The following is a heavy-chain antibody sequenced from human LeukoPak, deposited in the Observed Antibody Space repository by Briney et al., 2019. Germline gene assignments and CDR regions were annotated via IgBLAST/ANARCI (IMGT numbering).Heavy chain of an antibody. J-gene: IGHJ4*02. CDR1: GFAFSTNW. V-gene: IGHV3-74*01. D-gene: IGHD6-13*01. CDR2: ISTDARTI. CDR3: VRGQATAWGLDY. Sequence: GGSLRLSCAASGFAFSTNWMHWVRQAPGKGLVWVSHISTDARTITYADFVKGRFTISRDNAKNTLYLQMNSLRAEDTALYYCVRGQATAWGLDYWGQGTLVTVSS.